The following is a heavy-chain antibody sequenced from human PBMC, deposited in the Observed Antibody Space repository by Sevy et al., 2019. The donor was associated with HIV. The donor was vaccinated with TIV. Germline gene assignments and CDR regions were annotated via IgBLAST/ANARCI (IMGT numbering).Heavy chain of an antibody. CDR3: AKDSRVYSSSHFDY. CDR1: GFTFSDYY. J-gene: IGHJ4*02. CDR2: ISSGSTYI. D-gene: IGHD6-13*01. V-gene: IGHV3-11*06. Sequence: GGSLRLSCAASGFTFSDYYMTWIRQAPGKGLEWVSYISSGSTYINYADSVEGRFTISRDNAKNSLYLKMNSLRAEDTAVYYCAKDSRVYSSSHFDYWGQGTLVTVSS.